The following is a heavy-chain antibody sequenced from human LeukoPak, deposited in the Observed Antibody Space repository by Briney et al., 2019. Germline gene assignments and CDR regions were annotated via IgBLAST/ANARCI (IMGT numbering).Heavy chain of an antibody. V-gene: IGHV3-7*05. D-gene: IGHD3-16*01. CDR3: ARSRGLGPSYFDY. CDR1: GFTFSSYW. CDR2: IKRDGSEK. Sequence: GGSLRLSCAASGFTFSSYWMSWVRQAPGKGLEWVANIKRDGSEKYYVDSVKGRFTISRDNAKNSLYLQMNSLRAEDTAVYYCARSRGLGPSYFDYWGQGTLVTVPS. J-gene: IGHJ4*02.